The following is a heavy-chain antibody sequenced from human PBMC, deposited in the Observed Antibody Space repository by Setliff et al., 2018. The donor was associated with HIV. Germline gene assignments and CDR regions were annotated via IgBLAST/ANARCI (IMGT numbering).Heavy chain of an antibody. CDR1: GGSISSDY. CDR3: ARSRTSSGYYGVAGYGMDV. D-gene: IGHD3-22*01. J-gene: IGHJ6*02. CDR2: IYYSGST. V-gene: IGHV4-59*01. Sequence: SQTLSLTCTVSGGSISSDYWSWIRQPPGKGLEWIGYIYYSGSTNYNPSLKSRVTISVATSKNQFSLKLNSVTTADTAVYYCARSRTSSGYYGVAGYGMDVWGQGTTVTVSS.